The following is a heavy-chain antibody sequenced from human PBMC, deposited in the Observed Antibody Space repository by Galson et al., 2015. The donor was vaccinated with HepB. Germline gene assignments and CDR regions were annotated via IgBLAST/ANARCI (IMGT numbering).Heavy chain of an antibody. J-gene: IGHJ4*02. Sequence: SLRLSCAASGFTFSSYSMNWVRQAPGKGLEWVSSISSSSSYIYYADSVKGRFTISRDNSKNTLYLQMNSLRAEDTAVYYCAREDYGDPCFDYWGQGTLVTVSS. CDR2: ISSSSSYI. V-gene: IGHV3-21*01. D-gene: IGHD4-17*01. CDR1: GFTFSSYS. CDR3: AREDYGDPCFDY.